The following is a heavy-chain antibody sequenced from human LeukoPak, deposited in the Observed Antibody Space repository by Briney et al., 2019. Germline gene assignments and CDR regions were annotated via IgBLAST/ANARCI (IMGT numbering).Heavy chain of an antibody. J-gene: IGHJ4*02. CDR3: ARRPLTGYYYFDY. D-gene: IGHD3-9*01. CDR1: GFTFRSYL. CDR2: INSDGGTT. V-gene: IGHV3-74*01. Sequence: PGGSLRLSCAASGFTFRSYLMHWVRQAPGKGLVWVSRINSDGGTTTYADSVKGRFTISRDNAKNTLYLQMNSLRAEDTAVYYCARRPLTGYYYFDYWGPGTLVTVSS.